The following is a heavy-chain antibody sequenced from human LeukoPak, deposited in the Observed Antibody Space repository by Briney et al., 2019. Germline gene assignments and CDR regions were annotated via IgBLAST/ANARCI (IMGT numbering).Heavy chain of an antibody. J-gene: IGHJ4*02. CDR2: INPNSGGT. V-gene: IGHV1-2*06. CDR3: ARDQPRNVIVEATTDY. Sequence: ASVKVSCKASGYTFTGYYMHWVRQAPGQGLEWMGRINPNSGGTNYAQKFQGRVTMTRDTSISTAYMELSRLRSDDTAVYYCARDQPRNVIVEATTDYWGQGTLVTVSS. D-gene: IGHD1-26*01. CDR1: GYTFTGYY.